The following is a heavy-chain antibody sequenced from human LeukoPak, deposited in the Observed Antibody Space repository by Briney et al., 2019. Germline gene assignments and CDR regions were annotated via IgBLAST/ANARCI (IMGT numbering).Heavy chain of an antibody. V-gene: IGHV3-64*04. Sequence: QPGGSLRLSCSASGFTFSRYAMHWVRQAPGKGLEYVSAISSNGGSTYYADSVKGRFTISRDNSKNTLYLQMNSLRAEDTAVYYCARGYCSGGSCYEVYYFDYWGQGTLVTVSS. J-gene: IGHJ4*02. CDR1: GFTFSRYA. D-gene: IGHD2-15*01. CDR3: ARGYCSGGSCYEVYYFDY. CDR2: ISSNGGST.